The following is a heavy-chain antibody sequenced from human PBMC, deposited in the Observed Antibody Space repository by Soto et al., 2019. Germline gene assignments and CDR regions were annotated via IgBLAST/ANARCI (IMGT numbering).Heavy chain of an antibody. CDR2: ISGYNANT. D-gene: IGHD3-16*01. V-gene: IGHV1-18*01. CDR1: GYSFTRYG. CDR3: ARRGDVPYYYSGLDV. J-gene: IGHJ6*02. Sequence: QVQLVQSGAEVKKPGASVKVSCKASGYSFTRYGISWVRQAPGQGLEWMGWISGYNANTNYPENLQGRVTMTTDTSTSTAYMEVRNLISDDTAVYYCARRGDVPYYYSGLDVWGQGTTVTVSS.